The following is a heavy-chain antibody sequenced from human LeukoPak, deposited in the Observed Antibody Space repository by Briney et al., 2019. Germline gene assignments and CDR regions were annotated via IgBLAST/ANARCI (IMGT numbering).Heavy chain of an antibody. CDR2: IYYSGST. V-gene: IGHV4-31*01. J-gene: IGHJ6*03. CDR1: GGSISIGGYY. Sequence: TSQTLSLTCTVSGGSISIGGYYWNWIRQHPGKGLEWIGYIYYSGSTYYNPSLKSQVTISVDTSKNQFSLKLSSVTAADTAVYYCARTPTYYYDSSGYYYYYYMDVWGKGTTVTVSS. CDR3: ARTPTYYYDSSGYYYYYYMDV. D-gene: IGHD3-22*01.